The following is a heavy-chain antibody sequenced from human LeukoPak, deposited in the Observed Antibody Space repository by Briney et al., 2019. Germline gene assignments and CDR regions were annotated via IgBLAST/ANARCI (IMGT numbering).Heavy chain of an antibody. V-gene: IGHV4-39*07. D-gene: IGHD6-19*01. J-gene: IGHJ4*02. CDR3: ARAYSSGWYYFDY. Sequence: SETLSLTCTVSGGSISSSSYYWGWIRQPPGKGLEWIGSIYYSGSTYYNPSLKSRVTISVDTSKNQFSLKLSSVTAADTAVYYCARAYSSGWYYFDYWGQGTLVTVSS. CDR2: IYYSGST. CDR1: GGSISSSSYY.